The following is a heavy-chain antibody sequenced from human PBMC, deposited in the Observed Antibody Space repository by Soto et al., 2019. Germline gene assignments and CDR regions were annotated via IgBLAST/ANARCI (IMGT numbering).Heavy chain of an antibody. CDR2: ISGHNGNT. Sequence: ASVKVSCKTSGYTFSSYAITWVRQAPGQGLEWMGWISGHNGNTNYAQQLQGRVSMTTDTSTSTAYMELRSLRSDDTAVYYCANVDYTNYGPGFDYWGQGTLVTVSS. J-gene: IGHJ4*02. D-gene: IGHD4-4*01. CDR3: ANVDYTNYGPGFDY. V-gene: IGHV1-18*04. CDR1: GYTFSSYA.